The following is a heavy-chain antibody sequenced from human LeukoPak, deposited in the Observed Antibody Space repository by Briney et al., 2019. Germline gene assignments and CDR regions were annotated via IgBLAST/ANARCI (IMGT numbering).Heavy chain of an antibody. CDR3: ARSCRILDIVATIRARLGGNGFDI. D-gene: IGHD5-12*01. Sequence: PSETLSLTCTVSGDSISSSSYYWGWIRQPPGKGLEWIGSIYYSGSTYYNPSLKSRVTISVDTSKNQFSLKLSSVTAADTAVYYCARSCRILDIVATIRARLGGNGFDIWGQGTMVTVSS. CDR1: GDSISSSSYY. J-gene: IGHJ3*02. CDR2: IYYSGST. V-gene: IGHV4-39*07.